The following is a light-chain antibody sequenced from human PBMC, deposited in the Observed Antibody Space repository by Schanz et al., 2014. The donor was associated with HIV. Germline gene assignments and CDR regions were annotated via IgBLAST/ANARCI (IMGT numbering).Light chain of an antibody. CDR1: QSLVHGDGNNY. Sequence: DVVMTQTPVSSLVTLGQPASISCRSSQSLVHGDGNNYLSWFQQKPGQPPRLLLYRVSKRFSGVPDRFSGSGAGTDFTLKISRVEPEDVGVYYCTQATQFPWTFGQGTKVEIK. CDR2: RVS. V-gene: IGKV2-24*01. CDR3: TQATQFPWT. J-gene: IGKJ1*01.